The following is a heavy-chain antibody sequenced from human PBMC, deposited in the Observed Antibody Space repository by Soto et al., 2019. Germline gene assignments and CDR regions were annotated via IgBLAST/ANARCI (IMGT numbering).Heavy chain of an antibody. V-gene: IGHV1-8*01. D-gene: IGHD3-10*01. J-gene: IGHJ6*03. CDR2: MNPNSGNT. CDR3: ARGSQWFGDLTHMDV. CDR1: GYTFTSYD. Sequence: ASVKVSCKASGYTFTSYDINWVRQATGQGLEWMGWMNPNSGNTGYAQKFQGRVTMTRNTSISTAYMELSSLGSEDTAVYYCARGSQWFGDLTHMDVWGKGTTVTVSS.